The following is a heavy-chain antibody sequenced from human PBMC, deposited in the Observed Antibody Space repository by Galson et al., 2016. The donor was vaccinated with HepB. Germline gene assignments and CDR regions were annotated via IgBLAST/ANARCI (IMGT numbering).Heavy chain of an antibody. CDR1: GYILADFG. Sequence: SVKVSCKASGYILADFGICWVREAPGQGLEWMGWITAMNKNIYYAQKFQDRVSLTTDTSTGTIFMEMKSLRFDDTAVYFCARAVGGSRLDFWGQGTPVTVSS. CDR3: ARAVGGSRLDF. CDR2: ITAMNKNI. V-gene: IGHV1-18*01. J-gene: IGHJ4*02. D-gene: IGHD3-16*01.